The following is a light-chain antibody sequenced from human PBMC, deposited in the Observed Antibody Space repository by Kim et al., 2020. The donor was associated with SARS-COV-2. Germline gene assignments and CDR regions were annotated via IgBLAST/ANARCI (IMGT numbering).Light chain of an antibody. CDR1: QTISNC. J-gene: IGKJ1*01. CDR3: HQTYTAPWT. CDR2: GTS. V-gene: IGKV1-39*01. Sequence: ASVGDRVTITCRASQTISNCLSWYQQKPGRAPKLLIYGTSSLQSGVPSRFGGSGSGTGFTLTISSLQPEDVATYYCHQTYTAPWTFGQGAKVDIK.